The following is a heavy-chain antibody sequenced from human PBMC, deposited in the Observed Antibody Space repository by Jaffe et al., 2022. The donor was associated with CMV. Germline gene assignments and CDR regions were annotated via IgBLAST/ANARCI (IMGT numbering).Heavy chain of an antibody. V-gene: IGHV1-69*01. CDR1: GGTFSSYA. CDR2: IIPIFGTA. D-gene: IGHD3-10*01. Sequence: QVQLVQSGAEVKKPGSSVKVSCKASGGTFSSYAISWVRQAPGQGLEWMGGIIPIFGTANYAQKFQGRVTITADESTSTAYMELSSLRSEDTAVYYCARDHGYGSGFSYRDNDAFDIWGQGTMVTVSS. J-gene: IGHJ3*02. CDR3: ARDHGYGSGFSYRDNDAFDI.